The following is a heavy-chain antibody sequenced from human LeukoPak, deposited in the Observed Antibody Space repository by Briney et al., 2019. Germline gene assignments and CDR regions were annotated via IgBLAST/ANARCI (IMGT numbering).Heavy chain of an antibody. CDR3: ARESYIVATITGFDY. CDR2: IIPIFGPA. Sequence: SVKISCKASGGTFSSYAISWVRQAPGQGLEWMGRIIPIFGPANHTQKFEGRVTITTDESTSTAYMEVSSLRSEDTAVYYCARESYIVATITGFDYWGQGTLVTVSS. V-gene: IGHV1-69*05. CDR1: GGTFSSYA. J-gene: IGHJ4*02. D-gene: IGHD5-12*01.